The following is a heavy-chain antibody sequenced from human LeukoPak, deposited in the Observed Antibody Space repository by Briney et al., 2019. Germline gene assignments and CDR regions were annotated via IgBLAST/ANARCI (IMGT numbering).Heavy chain of an antibody. D-gene: IGHD3-16*01. CDR2: ISTYRANT. Sequence: ASVKVSCKASGYTFTNYAFSWVRQAPGQGLEWMGWISTYRANTNYAQKFQGRVTMTTDTSSTTAYMELRSLRADDTAVYFCAREGLGELTLDYWGQGTLVTVSS. V-gene: IGHV1-18*01. CDR3: AREGLGELTLDY. J-gene: IGHJ4*02. CDR1: GYTFTNYA.